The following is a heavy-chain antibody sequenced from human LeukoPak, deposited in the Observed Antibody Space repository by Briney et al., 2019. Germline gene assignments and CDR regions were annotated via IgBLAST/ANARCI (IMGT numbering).Heavy chain of an antibody. V-gene: IGHV3-30*02. CDR2: IRYDGRNK. D-gene: IGHD2-2*01. Sequence: GGSLRLSCAASGFTFSTYGMHWVRQAPGKGLEWVAFIRYDGRNKYYADSVKGRFTISRDNSKNTLCLQMNSLRAEDTAVYYCASPAAISVDYWGQGTLVTVSS. J-gene: IGHJ4*02. CDR1: GFTFSTYG. CDR3: ASPAAISVDY.